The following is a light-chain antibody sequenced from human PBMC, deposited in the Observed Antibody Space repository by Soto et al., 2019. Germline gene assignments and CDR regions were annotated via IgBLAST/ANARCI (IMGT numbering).Light chain of an antibody. J-gene: IGLJ1*01. Sequence: QSVLTQPPSVSGAPGQRVTISCTGSSSNIGAGYDVHWYQQFPGTAPKLLIYGNSNRPSGVPDRFSGSKSGTSASLAITGLQADDVVDYYCQSYDSSLSGVFGSGTKVTVL. CDR2: GNS. V-gene: IGLV1-40*01. CDR1: SSNIGAGYD. CDR3: QSYDSSLSGV.